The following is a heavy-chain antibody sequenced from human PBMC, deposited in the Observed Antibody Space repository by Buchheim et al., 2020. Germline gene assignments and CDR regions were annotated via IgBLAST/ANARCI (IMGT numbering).Heavy chain of an antibody. CDR1: GFTFSSYG. J-gene: IGHJ4*02. V-gene: IGHV3-30*18. CDR2: ISYDGSNK. D-gene: IGHD6-6*01. CDR3: AKDRDSSSLDY. Sequence: QVQLVESGGGVVQPGRSLRLSCAASGFTFSSYGMHWVRQAPGKGLEWVAVISYDGSNKYYADSVKGRFTISRDNSKTTLYLQMNSLRAEDTAVYYCAKDRDSSSLDYWGQGTL.